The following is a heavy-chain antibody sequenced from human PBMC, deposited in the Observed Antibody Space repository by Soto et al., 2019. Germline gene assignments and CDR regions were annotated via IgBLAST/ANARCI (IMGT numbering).Heavy chain of an antibody. CDR1: GFTFSSYG. V-gene: IGHV3-NL1*01. Sequence: QVQLVESGGGVVQPGRSLRLSCAASGFTFSSYGMHWVRQAPGKGLEWVAVIYSGGSSYYADSVRGRFTISRDNSKNTLYLQMKSLRAEDTAVYYCARDPPATRHGMDVWGQGTTVTVSS. CDR2: IYSGGSS. CDR3: ARDPPATRHGMDV. J-gene: IGHJ6*02.